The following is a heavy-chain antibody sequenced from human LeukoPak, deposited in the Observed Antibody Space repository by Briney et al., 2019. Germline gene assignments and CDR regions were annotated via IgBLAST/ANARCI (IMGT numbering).Heavy chain of an antibody. J-gene: IGHJ4*02. V-gene: IGHV1-18*01. CDR2: ISAYNGNT. Sequence: ASVKVSCKASGYTFTSYGISWVRQPPGQGLEWMGWISAYNGNTNYAQKLQGRVTMTTDTSTSTAYMELKSLRSDDTAVYLYARVGYDFWSGYWLNPCHFDYWGQGTLVTVSS. CDR3: ARVGYDFWSGYWLNPCHFDY. D-gene: IGHD3-3*01. CDR1: GYTFTSYG.